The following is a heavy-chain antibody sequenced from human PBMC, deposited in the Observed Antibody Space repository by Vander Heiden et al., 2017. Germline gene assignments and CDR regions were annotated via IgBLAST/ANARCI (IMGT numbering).Heavy chain of an antibody. V-gene: IGHV1-2*02. J-gene: IGHJ5*02. CDR1: GYTFTDYY. CDR3: ARDGYGGNSWGWFDP. D-gene: IGHD4-17*01. CDR2: INHNSGET. Sequence: QVQLVQSGADVKKPGASVKVSCKASGYTFTDYYLNWVLQATGQGLEGLGWINHNSGETKYGQNFQGRVTMTRDTSISTAYMERSRMTSDDTAVYYCARDGYGGNSWGWFDPWGQGTLVTVSS.